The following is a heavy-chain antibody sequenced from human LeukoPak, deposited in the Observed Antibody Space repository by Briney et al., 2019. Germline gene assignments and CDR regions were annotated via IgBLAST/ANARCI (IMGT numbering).Heavy chain of an antibody. CDR3: ARTFDIVVVPADTNWFDP. V-gene: IGHV1-2*02. D-gene: IGHD2-2*01. Sequence: ASVKVSCKASGYTFTGYYMHWVRQAPGQGLEWMGWINPNSGGTNYAQKFQGRVTMTRDTSISTAYMELSRLRSDDTAVYHCARTFDIVVVPADTNWFDPWGQGTLVTVSS. J-gene: IGHJ5*02. CDR1: GYTFTGYY. CDR2: INPNSGGT.